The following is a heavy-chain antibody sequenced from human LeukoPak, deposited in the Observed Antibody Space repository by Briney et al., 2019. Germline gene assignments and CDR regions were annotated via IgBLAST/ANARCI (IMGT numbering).Heavy chain of an antibody. CDR3: ARDFDGPWASDY. CDR1: GFTFSYFW. V-gene: IGHV3-74*01. J-gene: IGHJ4*02. Sequence: PGGSLRLSCAASGFTFSYFWMHWFRQTPGKGLVWVSCINTDGSYSTYTDSVKGRFTISRDNVRNTLYLQMNSLRAEDSAVYYCARDFDGPWASDYWGQGISVTVSS. D-gene: IGHD7-27*01. CDR2: INTDGSYS.